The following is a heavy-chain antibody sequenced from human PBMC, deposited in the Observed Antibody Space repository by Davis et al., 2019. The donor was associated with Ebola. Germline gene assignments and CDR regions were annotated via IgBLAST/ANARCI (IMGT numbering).Heavy chain of an antibody. V-gene: IGHV1-3*01. CDR2: INAGNGNT. D-gene: IGHD5-12*01. Sequence: ASVKVSCKASGYTFTSYAMHWVRQAPGQRLEWMGWINAGNGNTTYSQKFQGRVTITRDTSASTAYMELSSLRSEDTAVYYCARDKIVATMGGSRYYYYYGMDVWGQGTTVTVSS. J-gene: IGHJ6*02. CDR3: ARDKIVATMGGSRYYYYYGMDV. CDR1: GYTFTSYA.